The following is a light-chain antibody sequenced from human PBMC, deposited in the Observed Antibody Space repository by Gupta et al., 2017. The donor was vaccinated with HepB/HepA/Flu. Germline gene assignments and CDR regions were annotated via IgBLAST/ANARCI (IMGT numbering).Light chain of an antibody. CDR1: QSVSSN. Sequence: EIVMTQSPATLSVSPGERATLSCRASQSVSSNFAWYQQKPGQAPRLLIYGASTRATGIPARFSGSGSGTEFTLTISSLQSEDFAVYYCQQYNNWPPRWTFGQGTKVEIK. CDR3: QQYNNWPPRWT. CDR2: GAS. V-gene: IGKV3-15*01. J-gene: IGKJ1*01.